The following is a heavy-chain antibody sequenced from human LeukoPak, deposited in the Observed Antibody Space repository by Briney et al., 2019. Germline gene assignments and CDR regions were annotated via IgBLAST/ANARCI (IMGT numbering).Heavy chain of an antibody. CDR2: INHSGST. D-gene: IGHD1-1*01. CDR1: GGSFSGYY. J-gene: IGHJ4*02. Sequence: KTSETLSLTCAVYGGSFSGYYWSWIRQPPGKGLEWIGEINHSGSTNYNPSLKSRVTISVDTSKNQFSLKLTSVAAADTAVYYCARRRITGTTFDYWGQGTLVTVSS. V-gene: IGHV4-34*01. CDR3: ARRRITGTTFDY.